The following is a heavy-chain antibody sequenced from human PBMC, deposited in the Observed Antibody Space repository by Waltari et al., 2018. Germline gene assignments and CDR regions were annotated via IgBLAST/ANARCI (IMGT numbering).Heavy chain of an antibody. CDR1: GGTFSSYA. CDR2: IIPIFGTA. V-gene: IGHV1-69*08. Sequence: QVQLVQSGAEVKKPGSSVKVSCKASGGTFSSYAISWVRQAPGEGLEWIGRIIPIFGTANSAQKFQGRVTITADKSTSTAYMELSSLRSEDTAVYYCARDLSGYDYYYYGMDVWGQGTTVTVSS. J-gene: IGHJ6*02. CDR3: ARDLSGYDYYYYGMDV. D-gene: IGHD5-12*01.